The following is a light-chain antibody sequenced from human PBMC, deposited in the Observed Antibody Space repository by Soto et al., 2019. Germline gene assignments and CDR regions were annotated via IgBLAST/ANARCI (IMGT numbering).Light chain of an antibody. CDR2: DVS. CDR1: SRDVGGYNY. V-gene: IGLV2-14*01. J-gene: IGLJ1*01. CDR3: SSFTSITSYD. Sequence: SVLPQPASVSGSPVQSITISCTGTSRDVGGYNYVSWYQQHPGKAPKLMIYDVSNRPSGISNRFSGSKSGNTASLTISGLQAEDENDNYCSSFTSITSYDFGTGTKVTVL.